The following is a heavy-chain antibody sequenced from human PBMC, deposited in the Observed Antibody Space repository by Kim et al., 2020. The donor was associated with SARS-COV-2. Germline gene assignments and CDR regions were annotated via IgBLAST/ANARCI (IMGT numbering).Heavy chain of an antibody. Sequence: SETLSLTCTVSGGSISSGSYYWSWIRQPPGKGLEWIGYISYSGSTYYNPSLKSRVTISVDTSKNQFSLKLSSVTAADTAVYYCARGYYYYDSSGYYPVDYWGQGTLVTVSS. CDR2: ISYSGST. CDR1: GGSISSGSYY. V-gene: IGHV4-61*01. J-gene: IGHJ4*02. D-gene: IGHD3-22*01. CDR3: ARGYYYYDSSGYYPVDY.